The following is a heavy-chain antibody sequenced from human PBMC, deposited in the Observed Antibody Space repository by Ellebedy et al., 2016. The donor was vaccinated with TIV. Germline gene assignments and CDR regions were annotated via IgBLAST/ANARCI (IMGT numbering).Heavy chain of an antibody. Sequence: MPSETLSLTCSVSGGSIATSSYYWAWIRQPPGKGLEWIGSIFYTGVTYYNSSLESRVTISVDTSKNHFSLQLRSVTVADTTRYYCARQIGGYGGRFDPWGQGARVTVSS. V-gene: IGHV4-39*01. J-gene: IGHJ5*02. CDR3: ARQIGGYGGRFDP. CDR2: IFYTGVT. D-gene: IGHD4-23*01. CDR1: GGSIATSSYY.